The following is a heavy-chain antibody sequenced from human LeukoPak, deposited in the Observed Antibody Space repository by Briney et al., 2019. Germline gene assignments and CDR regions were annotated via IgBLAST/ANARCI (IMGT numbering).Heavy chain of an antibody. D-gene: IGHD6-13*01. J-gene: IGHJ4*02. CDR2: ISGSGGST. CDR1: GFTFSSYA. CDR3: ARAGIAAVFDY. Sequence: GSLRLSCAASGFTFSSYAMSWVRQAPGKGLEWVSGISGSGGSTHYADSVKDRFTISRDNSKNTLYLQMNSLRAEDTAVYYCARAGIAAVFDYWGLGTLVTVSS. V-gene: IGHV3-23*01.